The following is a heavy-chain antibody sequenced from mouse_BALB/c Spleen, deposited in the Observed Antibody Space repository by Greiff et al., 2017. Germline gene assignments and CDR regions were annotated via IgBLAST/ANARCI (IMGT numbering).Heavy chain of an antibody. CDR1: GFTFNTYA. Sequence: DVQLVESGGGLVQPKGSLKLSCAASGFTFNTYAMNWVRQAPGKGLEWVARIRSKSNNYATYYADSVKDRFTISRDDSQSMLYLQMNNLKTEDTAMYYCVNWEDSFAYWGQGTLVTVSA. V-gene: IGHV10-1*02. D-gene: IGHD4-1*01. J-gene: IGHJ3*01. CDR3: VNWEDSFAY. CDR2: IRSKSNNYAT.